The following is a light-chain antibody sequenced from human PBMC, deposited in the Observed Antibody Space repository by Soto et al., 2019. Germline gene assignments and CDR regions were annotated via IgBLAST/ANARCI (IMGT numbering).Light chain of an antibody. CDR2: DAS. CDR3: QQRSNWLT. J-gene: IGKJ4*02. CDR1: QSVSSY. Sequence: EIVLPQSPATLSLSPGERATLSCRASQSVSSYLAWYQQNPGQAPRLLLYDASNRATGTPARFSGSGSGTDFTLTISSLEPEDFAVYYCQQRSNWLTFGGGTKVEIK. V-gene: IGKV3-11*01.